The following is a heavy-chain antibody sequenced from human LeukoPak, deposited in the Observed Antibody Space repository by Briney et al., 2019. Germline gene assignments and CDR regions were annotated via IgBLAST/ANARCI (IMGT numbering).Heavy chain of an antibody. CDR1: GDSVSGSDSY. CDR3: ARRRYYDSSGYLE. Sequence: PSETLSLMCTIFGDSVSGSDSYWDWIRQPPGKGLEWIGTIYYSGRTYYSPSLKSRVTLSVDMSNNQFSLTLSSVTAADTALYFCARRRYYDSSGYLEWGQGTLVTVSS. D-gene: IGHD3-22*01. J-gene: IGHJ1*01. CDR2: IYYSGRT. V-gene: IGHV4-39*01.